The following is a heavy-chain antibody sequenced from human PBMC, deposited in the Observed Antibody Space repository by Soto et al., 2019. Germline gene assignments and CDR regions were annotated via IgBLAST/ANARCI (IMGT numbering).Heavy chain of an antibody. CDR2: IFPTGNT. D-gene: IGHD1-26*01. CDR1: SASLSNYY. J-gene: IGHJ4*02. V-gene: IGHV4-4*07. CDR3: ARGSLGPDY. Sequence: QVQLQESGPGLVKPSETLSLTCTVSSASLSNYYWSWIRQPAGKGLEWIVRIFPTGNTDYNPSLRSRVTMSVDTSKNQFSLKLNSVTAADTAVYYCARGSLGPDYWGPGTLVTVSS.